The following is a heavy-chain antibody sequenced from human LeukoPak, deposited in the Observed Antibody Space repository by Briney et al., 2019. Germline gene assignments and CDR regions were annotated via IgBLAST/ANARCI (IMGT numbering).Heavy chain of an antibody. V-gene: IGHV4-30-2*01. Sequence: SETLSLTCAVSGGSISSGGYSWSWIRQPPGKGLEWIGYIYHSGSTYYNPSLKSRVTISVDRSKNQFSLKLSSVTAADTAVYYCAKGSQYYDFRSAYTPLDAFDIWGQGTMVTVSS. D-gene: IGHD3-3*01. CDR3: AKGSQYYDFRSAYTPLDAFDI. CDR1: GGSISSGGYS. J-gene: IGHJ3*02. CDR2: IYHSGST.